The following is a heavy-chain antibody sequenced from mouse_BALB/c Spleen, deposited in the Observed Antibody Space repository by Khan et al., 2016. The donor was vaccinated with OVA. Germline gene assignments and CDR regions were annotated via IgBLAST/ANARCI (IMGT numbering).Heavy chain of an antibody. Sequence: QVQLQQSGPELVRPGTSVKMSCKASGYTFTSYWMNWVKQRPGQGLEWIGMIDPSNSETTLNQKFKDKATLTEDKSSNTAYMQLSSLTSEDSAVYRCARSGYAAFAYGGQGTLVTVSA. CDR3: ARSGYAAFAY. V-gene: IGHV1-59*01. D-gene: IGHD2-14*01. CDR2: IDPSNSET. CDR1: GYTFTSYW. J-gene: IGHJ3*01.